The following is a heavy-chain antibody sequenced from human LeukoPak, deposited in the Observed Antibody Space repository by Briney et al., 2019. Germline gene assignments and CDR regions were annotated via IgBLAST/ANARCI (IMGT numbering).Heavy chain of an antibody. Sequence: GGSLRLSCAASGFTFSSYGMHWVRQAPGKGLEWVANIKEDGSKKYYVDSVKGRFTISRDNAKNSLDLQMNSLRADDTAVYYCARSPIYFDYWGQGTLVTVSS. J-gene: IGHJ4*02. CDR3: ARSPIYFDY. V-gene: IGHV3-7*03. D-gene: IGHD3-9*01. CDR1: GFTFSSYG. CDR2: IKEDGSKK.